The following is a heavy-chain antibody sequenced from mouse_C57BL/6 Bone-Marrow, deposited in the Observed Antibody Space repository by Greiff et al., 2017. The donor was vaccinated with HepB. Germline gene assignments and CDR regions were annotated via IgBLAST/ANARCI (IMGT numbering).Heavy chain of an antibody. V-gene: IGHV5-6*01. CDR3: ARDPFDYYFDY. Sequence: EVKLMESGGDLVKPGGSLKLSCAASGFTFSTSGMSWVRQTPDKRLEWVATINTGGTYNYYADSVRGRFTISRDTAKNTLFLLMSSLKSEDSAIYYCARDPFDYYFDYWGQGTPPTVSS. CDR1: GFTFSTSG. J-gene: IGHJ2*01. CDR2: INTGGTYN.